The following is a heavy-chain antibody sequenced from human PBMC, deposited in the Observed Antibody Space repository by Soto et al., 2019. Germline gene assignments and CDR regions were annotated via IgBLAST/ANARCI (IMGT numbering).Heavy chain of an antibody. D-gene: IGHD2-21*01. V-gene: IGHV1-69*02. CDR1: GGTVNTYT. CDR2: FIPNLDMA. Sequence: QGQVVQSGAEVKKPASSVKVSCKPSGGTVNTYTVNWVRLAPRHGLEGMGRFIPNLDMAKYAQKFQDRVKIPADRSTFTAYMELNSLTSDDTAVYSGAITYCRYNSCPRDFDFWGQGTRVTVSA. J-gene: IGHJ4*02. CDR3: AITYCRYNSCPRDFDF.